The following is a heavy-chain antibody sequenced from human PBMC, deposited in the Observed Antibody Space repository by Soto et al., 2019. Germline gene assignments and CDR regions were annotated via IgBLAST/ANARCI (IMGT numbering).Heavy chain of an antibody. V-gene: IGHV3-30*18. J-gene: IGHJ4*02. CDR3: AKDPHINMIVVVNPPHY. CDR1: GFTFSSYC. D-gene: IGHD3-22*01. CDR2: ISYDGSNK. Sequence: PGGSLRISCAASGFTFSSYCMHWVRQAPCKGLEWVAVISYDGSNKYYADSVKGRFTISRDNSKNTLYLQMNSLRDEDTAVYYCAKDPHINMIVVVNPPHYWGQGTLVTVSS.